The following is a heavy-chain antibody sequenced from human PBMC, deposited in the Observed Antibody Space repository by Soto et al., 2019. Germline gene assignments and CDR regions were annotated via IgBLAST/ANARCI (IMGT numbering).Heavy chain of an antibody. J-gene: IGHJ4*02. CDR3: ARLGQLGDY. CDR2: IYYSGST. V-gene: IGHV4-39*01. CDR1: GGSISSSSYY. Sequence: SETLFLTCTVSGGSISSSSYYWGWIRQPPGKGLEWIGSIYYSGSTYYNPSLKSRVTISVDTSKNQFSLKLSSVTAADTAVYYCARLGQLGDYWGQGTLVTVSS. D-gene: IGHD6-6*01.